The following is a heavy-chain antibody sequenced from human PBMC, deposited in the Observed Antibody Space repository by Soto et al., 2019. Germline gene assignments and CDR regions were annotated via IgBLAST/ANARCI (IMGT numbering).Heavy chain of an antibody. CDR1: GFTFSSYS. V-gene: IGHV3-21*01. J-gene: IGHJ3*02. CDR3: ARDQADIVVVVAAFLDAFDI. D-gene: IGHD2-15*01. CDR2: IISSSSYI. Sequence: EVQLVESGGGLVKPGGSLRLSCAASGFTFSSYSMNWVRQAPGKGLEWVSSIISSSSYIYYADSVKGRFTISRDNAKNSLYLQMNSLRAEDTAVYYCARDQADIVVVVAAFLDAFDIWGQGTMVTVSS.